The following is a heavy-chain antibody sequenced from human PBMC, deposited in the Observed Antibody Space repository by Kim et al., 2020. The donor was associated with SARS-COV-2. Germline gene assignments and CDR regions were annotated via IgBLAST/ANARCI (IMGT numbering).Heavy chain of an antibody. D-gene: IGHD5-18*01. V-gene: IGHV3-23*01. J-gene: IGHJ3*02. CDR1: GFSFSSFA. CDR2: ISGSGDRT. Sequence: GGSLRLSCAASGFSFSSFAMTWVRQAPGKGLEGKGLEWVSTISGSGDRTYYADSVKGRFTISRGKSKNTLYLQMDSLRAEDTAVYHCAKGRVDPATGDAFDNWGRGTMVTVSS. CDR3: AKGRVDPATGDAFDN.